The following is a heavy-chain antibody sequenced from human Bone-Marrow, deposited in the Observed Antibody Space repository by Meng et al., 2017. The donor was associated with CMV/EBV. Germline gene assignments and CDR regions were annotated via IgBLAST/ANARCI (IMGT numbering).Heavy chain of an antibody. CDR3: ARESDNWNAK. CDR2: FNPNSGGT. V-gene: IGHV1-2*02. D-gene: IGHD1-20*01. Sequence: ASVKVSCTASGYTFTGYYMHWVRQAPGQGLEWMGWFNPNSGGTNYAQKFQGRVTMTRDTSISTAYMELSRLRSEDTAVYYGARESDNWNAKWGQGTLVTVSS. J-gene: IGHJ4*02. CDR1: GYTFTGYY.